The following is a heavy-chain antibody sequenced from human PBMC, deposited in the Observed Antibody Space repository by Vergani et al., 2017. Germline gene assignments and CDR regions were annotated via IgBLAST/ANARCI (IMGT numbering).Heavy chain of an antibody. V-gene: IGHV4-34*01. J-gene: IGHJ4*02. CDR3: ARARGTRDSYNRPLRYYFDY. Sequence: QVQLQQWGAVLLKPSETLSLTCAVYGGSFSGYYWSWIRQPPGKGLEWIGEINHSGSTNYNPSLKSRVTISVDPSKNQFSLKLSSVTAADTAVYYCARARGTRDSYNRPLRYYFDYWGQGTLVTVSS. CDR2: INHSGST. CDR1: GGSFSGYY. D-gene: IGHD5-24*01.